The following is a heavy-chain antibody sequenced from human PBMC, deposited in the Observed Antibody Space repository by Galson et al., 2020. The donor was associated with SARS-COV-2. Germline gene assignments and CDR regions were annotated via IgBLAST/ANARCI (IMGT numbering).Heavy chain of an antibody. CDR1: GGSISSNY. J-gene: IGHJ4*02. Sequence: SETLSLTCTVSGGSISSNYWSWIRQPPGKGLEWIGSIYYRGSTNYNTSLKSRVTISVDTSKNQVSLKLSSVTAADTAVYYCARLRGGELLLYFDYWGQGTLVTVSS. CDR2: IYYRGST. CDR3: ARLRGGELLLYFDY. D-gene: IGHD1-26*01. V-gene: IGHV4-59*08.